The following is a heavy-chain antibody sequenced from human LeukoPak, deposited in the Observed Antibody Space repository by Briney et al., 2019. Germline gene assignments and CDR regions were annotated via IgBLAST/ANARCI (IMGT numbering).Heavy chain of an antibody. CDR3: ARDLEEPTREYSSGWTVFDY. CDR2: INHSGST. D-gene: IGHD6-19*01. CDR1: GGSFSGYY. Sequence: SETLSLTCAVYGGSFSGYYWSWIRQPPGKGLEWIGEINHSGSTNYNPSLKSRVTISVDTSKNQFSLQLNSVTPEDTAVYYCARDLEEPTREYSSGWTVFDYWGQGTLVTVSS. V-gene: IGHV4-34*01. J-gene: IGHJ4*02.